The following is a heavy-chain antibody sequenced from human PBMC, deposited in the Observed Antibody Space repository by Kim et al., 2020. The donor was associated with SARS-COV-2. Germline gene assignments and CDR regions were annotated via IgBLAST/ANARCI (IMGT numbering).Heavy chain of an antibody. Sequence: GGSLRLSCAASGFTFSSYAMHWVRQAPGKGLERVAVISYDGSNKYYADSVKGRFTISRDNSKNTLYLQMNSLRAEDTAVYYCARGGGQVLLWFGELIYYFDYWGQGTLVTVSS. CDR2: ISYDGSNK. J-gene: IGHJ4*02. V-gene: IGHV3-30*04. CDR1: GFTFSSYA. D-gene: IGHD3-10*01. CDR3: ARGGGQVLLWFGELIYYFDY.